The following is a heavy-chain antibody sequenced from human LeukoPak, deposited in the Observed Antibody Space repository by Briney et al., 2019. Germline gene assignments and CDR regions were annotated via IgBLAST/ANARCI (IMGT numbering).Heavy chain of an antibody. V-gene: IGHV4-39*01. CDR2: IYYSGST. CDR1: GGSISSSSYY. CDR3: ARALRYSGYDLIDY. J-gene: IGHJ4*02. D-gene: IGHD5-12*01. Sequence: SETLSLTCAVSGGSISSSSYYWGWIRQPPGKGLEWIGRIYYSGSTYYNPSLKSRVTISVDTSKNQFSLKLSSVTAADTAVYYCARALRYSGYDLIDYWGQGTLVTVSS.